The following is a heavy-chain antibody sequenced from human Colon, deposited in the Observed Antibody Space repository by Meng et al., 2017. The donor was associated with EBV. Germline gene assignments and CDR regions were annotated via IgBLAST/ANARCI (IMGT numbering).Heavy chain of an antibody. CDR3: ARRPTGIDY. CDR2: IIHGGSP. V-gene: IGHV4-34*12. J-gene: IGHJ4*02. Sequence: QVQLQQWGAGRLKPSXTLSLPCAGNGGSLSGAYWNWIRQPPGKGLEWIGEIIHGGSPSYNPSLKSRVTISIDTSKNQLSLMLSSVTAADTAVYYCARRPTGIDYWGQGTLVTVAS. CDR1: GGSLSGAY. D-gene: IGHD2-8*02.